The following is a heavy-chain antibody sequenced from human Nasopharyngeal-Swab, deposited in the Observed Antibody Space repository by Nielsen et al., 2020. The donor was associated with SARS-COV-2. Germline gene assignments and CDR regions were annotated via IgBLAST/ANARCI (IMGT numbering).Heavy chain of an antibody. Sequence: GGSRRLSCAASGFTFSAHGMHWVRQAPGKGLEWVAFVSYDRADKYYADSVKGRFTISRDNSRNTVYLQINSLRAEDTAVYFCARGNGSPTYFEYWGQGTLVTVSS. CDR1: GFTFSAHG. CDR3: ARGNGSPTYFEY. J-gene: IGHJ4*02. D-gene: IGHD1-26*01. V-gene: IGHV3-30*03. CDR2: VSYDRADK.